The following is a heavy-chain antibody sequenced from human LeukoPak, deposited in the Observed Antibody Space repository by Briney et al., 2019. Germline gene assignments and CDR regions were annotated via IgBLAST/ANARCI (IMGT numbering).Heavy chain of an antibody. J-gene: IGHJ5*02. Sequence: GGSLRLSCAASGFTFSSYSMNWVRQAPGKGLEWVSSIISSSSYIYYADSVKGRFTISRDNAKNSLYLQMNSLRAEDTAVYYCARRLGQQPNWFDPWGQGTLVTVSS. V-gene: IGHV3-21*01. CDR3: ARRLGQQPNWFDP. CDR2: IISSSSYI. D-gene: IGHD6-13*01. CDR1: GFTFSSYS.